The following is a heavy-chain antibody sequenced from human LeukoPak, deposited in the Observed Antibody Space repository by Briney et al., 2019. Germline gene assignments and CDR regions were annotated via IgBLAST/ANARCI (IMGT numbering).Heavy chain of an antibody. Sequence: PSETLSLTCTVPGGSIRSSSYYWGWIRQPPGKGLEWIGSIYYSGSTYYNPSLKSRVTISVDTSKNQFSLNLNSVTAADTAVYYCARQRWGDYGRVDYWGQGTLVTVSS. CDR3: ARQRWGDYGRVDY. CDR1: GGSIRSSSYY. J-gene: IGHJ4*02. V-gene: IGHV4-39*01. D-gene: IGHD4/OR15-4a*01. CDR2: IYYSGST.